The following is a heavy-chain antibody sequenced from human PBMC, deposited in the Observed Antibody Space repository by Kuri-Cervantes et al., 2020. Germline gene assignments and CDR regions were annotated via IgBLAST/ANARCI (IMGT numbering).Heavy chain of an antibody. Sequence: GGSLRLSCAASGFTFSDYFMSWIRQAPGKGLEWVSYISTSGGSTIYYADSVKGRFTISRDNAKNSLYLQMNSLRAEDTAVYYCASGAALDAFDIWGQGTMVTVSS. J-gene: IGHJ3*02. CDR2: ISTSGGSTI. CDR3: ASGAALDAFDI. V-gene: IGHV3-11*04. CDR1: GFTFSDYF. D-gene: IGHD6-6*01.